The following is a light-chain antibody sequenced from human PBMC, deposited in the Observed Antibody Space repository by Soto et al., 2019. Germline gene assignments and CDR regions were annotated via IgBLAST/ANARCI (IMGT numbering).Light chain of an antibody. CDR1: SSDVGNYNY. CDR3: CSYAGSFTVV. CDR2: DVN. V-gene: IGLV2-11*01. J-gene: IGLJ2*01. Sequence: QSALTQPHSVSGSPGQSVTISCTGTSSDVGNYNYVSWYQQHPGKAPKLMIYDVNKRPSGVPDRFSGSKSGNTASLTISGLQAEDEADYYCCSYAGSFTVVFGGGTKVTVL.